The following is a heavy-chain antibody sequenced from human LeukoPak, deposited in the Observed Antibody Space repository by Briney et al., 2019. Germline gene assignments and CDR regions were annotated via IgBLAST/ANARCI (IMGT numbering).Heavy chain of an antibody. CDR1: GGSISSYY. Sequence: SETLSLTCTVSGGSISSYYWSWIRQPPGKGLEWIGYIYYSGSTNYNPSLKSRVTISVDTSKNQFSLKLSSVTAADTAVYYCARHKGDGDHFDYWGQGTLVTVSS. CDR3: ARHKGDGDHFDY. D-gene: IGHD4-17*01. J-gene: IGHJ4*02. V-gene: IGHV4-59*08. CDR2: IYYSGST.